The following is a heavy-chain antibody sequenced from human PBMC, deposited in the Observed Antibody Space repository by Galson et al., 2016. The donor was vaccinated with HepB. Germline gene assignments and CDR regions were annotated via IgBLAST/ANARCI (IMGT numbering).Heavy chain of an antibody. J-gene: IGHJ4*02. Sequence: SLRLSCAASGFTFNLYAMSWVRQAPGKGLEWVSSISGSGDSTYYADSVKGRFAISRDNSKNTLYLQMNSLRAEDTAVYYCAKGQGYSSGWYFVYWGQGTLVTVSS. CDR2: ISGSGDST. CDR1: GFTFNLYA. V-gene: IGHV3-23*01. D-gene: IGHD6-19*01. CDR3: AKGQGYSSGWYFVY.